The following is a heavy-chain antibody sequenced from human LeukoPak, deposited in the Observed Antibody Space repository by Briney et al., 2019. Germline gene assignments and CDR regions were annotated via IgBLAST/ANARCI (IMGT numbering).Heavy chain of an antibody. CDR2: INSDGSST. CDR3: AGCPRGVDFSWFDP. Sequence: GGSLRLSCAASGFTFSSYWMHWVRQAPGKGLVWVSRINSDGSSTSYADSVKGRFTISRDNAKNTLYLQMNSLRAEDTAVYYCAGCPRGVDFSWFDPWGQGTLVTVSS. V-gene: IGHV3-74*01. J-gene: IGHJ5*02. D-gene: IGHD3/OR15-3a*01. CDR1: GFTFSSYW.